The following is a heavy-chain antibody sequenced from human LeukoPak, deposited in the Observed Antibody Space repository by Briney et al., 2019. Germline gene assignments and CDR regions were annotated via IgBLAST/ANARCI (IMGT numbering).Heavy chain of an antibody. CDR2: IIPIFGTA. V-gene: IGHV1-69*13. CDR1: GGTFSSYA. Sequence: ASVKVSCKASGGTFSSYAISWVRQAPGQGLGWMGGIIPIFGTANYAQKFQGRVTITADESTSTAYMELSSLRSEDTAVYYCARERASGYSSSWYGLNDIWGQGTMVTVSS. D-gene: IGHD6-13*01. J-gene: IGHJ3*02. CDR3: ARERASGYSSSWYGLNDI.